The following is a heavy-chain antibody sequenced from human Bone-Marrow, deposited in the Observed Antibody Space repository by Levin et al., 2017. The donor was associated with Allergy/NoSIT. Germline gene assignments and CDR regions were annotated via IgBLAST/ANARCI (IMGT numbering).Heavy chain of an antibody. CDR2: ISYDGSNK. J-gene: IGHJ4*02. V-gene: IGHV3-30-3*01. D-gene: IGHD3-22*01. CDR1: GFTFSSYA. Sequence: PGGSLRLSCAASGFTFSSYAMHWVRQAPGKGLEWVAVISYDGSNKYYADSVKGRFTISRDNSKNTLYLQMNSLRAEDTAVYYCARDRSYYDSSGYPPDYWGQGTLVTVSS. CDR3: ARDRSYYDSSGYPPDY.